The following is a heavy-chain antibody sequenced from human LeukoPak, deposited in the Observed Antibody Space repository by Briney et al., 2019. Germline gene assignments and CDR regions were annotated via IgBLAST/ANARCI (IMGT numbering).Heavy chain of an antibody. CDR3: GRYRSGGYFDY. CDR1: GFTFSSYW. CDR2: INSDGFSI. D-gene: IGHD3-10*01. J-gene: IGHJ4*02. V-gene: IGHV3-74*01. Sequence: GGSLRLSCAASGFTFSSYWMHWVRQAPGKGLVWVSRINSDGFSISYADSVKGRFTISRDNAKKTLYLQMNSLRAEDTALYYWGRYRSGGYFDYWGQGNLGTASP.